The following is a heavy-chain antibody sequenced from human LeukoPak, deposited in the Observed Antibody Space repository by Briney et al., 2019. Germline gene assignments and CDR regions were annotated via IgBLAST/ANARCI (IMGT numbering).Heavy chain of an antibody. V-gene: IGHV3-21*01. CDR2: ISSTGSYI. J-gene: IGHJ4*02. D-gene: IGHD2-2*01. Sequence: GGSLSLSFAASGFTFSSYSMNWVRQAPGKGLEWVSSISSTGSYIYYADSLKGRFTISRDNAKKALDLQMNSLRAEDTAVYYCARALYCSSTSCYFDYWGQGTLVTVSS. CDR3: ARALYCSSTSCYFDY. CDR1: GFTFSSYS.